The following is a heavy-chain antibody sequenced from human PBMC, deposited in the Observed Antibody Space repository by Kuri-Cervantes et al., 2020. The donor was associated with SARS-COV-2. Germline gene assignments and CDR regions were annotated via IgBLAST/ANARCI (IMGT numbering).Heavy chain of an antibody. V-gene: IGHV3-30*18. CDR3: AKVFRPRDEGFDY. Sequence: GGSLRLSCAASGFTFSSYGMHWVRQAPGKGLEWVAVITNDGSNKCYADSVKGRFTISRDNSKNTLYLQMNSLRAEDTAVYYCAKVFRPRDEGFDYWGQGTLVTVSS. J-gene: IGHJ4*02. CDR2: ITNDGSNK. CDR1: GFTFSSYG.